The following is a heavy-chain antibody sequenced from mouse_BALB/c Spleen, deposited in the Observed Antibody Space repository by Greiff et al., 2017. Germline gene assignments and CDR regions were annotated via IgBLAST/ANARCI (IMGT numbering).Heavy chain of an antibody. CDR3: ARPFYYGYIDY. D-gene: IGHD1-1*01. V-gene: IGHV1S81*02. J-gene: IGHJ2*01. CDR1: GYTFTSYW. CDR2: INPSNGRT. Sequence: QVQLKESGAELARPGASVKLSCKASGYTFTSYWMHWVKQRPGQGLEWIGEINPSNGRTNYNEKFKSKATLTVDKSSSTAYMQLSSLTSEDSAVYYCARPFYYGYIDYWGQGTTLTVAS.